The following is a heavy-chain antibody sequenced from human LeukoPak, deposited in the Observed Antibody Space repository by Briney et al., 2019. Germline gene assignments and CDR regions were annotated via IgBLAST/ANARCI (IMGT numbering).Heavy chain of an antibody. J-gene: IGHJ4*02. V-gene: IGHV1-3*01. CDR3: ARALGYCSSTSCYRYGVSYYFDY. CDR1: GYTFITYP. CDR2: INVGNGNT. D-gene: IGHD2-2*02. Sequence: ASVKVSCKASGYTFITYPMHWVRQAPGQRLEWMGWINVGNGNTKYSQKFQGRVTITRDTSARTAYMELSSLRSEDTAVYYCARALGYCSSTSCYRYGVSYYFDYWGQGTLVTVSS.